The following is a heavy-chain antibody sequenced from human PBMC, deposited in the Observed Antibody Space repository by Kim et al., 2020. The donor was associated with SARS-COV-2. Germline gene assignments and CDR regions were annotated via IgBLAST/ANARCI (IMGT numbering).Heavy chain of an antibody. CDR3: VGGSGWYPHDAFDI. D-gene: IGHD6-19*01. CDR2: ITSTSSFK. Sequence: GGSLRLSCVASGFTFSSYTMNWVRQAPGKGLEWVSSITSTSSFKYYADSLKGRFTISRDNAKNSLYLQMDSLRVEDTAVYYCVGGSGWYPHDAFDIWGQGTIVTVSS. J-gene: IGHJ3*02. V-gene: IGHV3-21*06. CDR1: GFTFSSYT.